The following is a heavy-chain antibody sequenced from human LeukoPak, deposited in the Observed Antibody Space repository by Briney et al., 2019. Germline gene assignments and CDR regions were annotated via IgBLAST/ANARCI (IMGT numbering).Heavy chain of an antibody. CDR2: ISPSSGST. CDR1: GYTFTSYY. D-gene: IGHD5-12*01. J-gene: IGHJ1*01. V-gene: IGHV1-46*01. CDR3: ARDVEYSGTWGLQH. Sequence: ASVKVSCKASGYTFTSYYMHWVRQAPGQGLEWMGIISPSSGSTNYAQKFQGRVTMTRDTSTSTVYMEVNSLRSEDTAVYYCARDVEYSGTWGLQHWGQGTLVTVSS.